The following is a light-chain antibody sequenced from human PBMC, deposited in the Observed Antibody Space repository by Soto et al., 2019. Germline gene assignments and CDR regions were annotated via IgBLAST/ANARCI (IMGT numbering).Light chain of an antibody. CDR3: SAHTVRSTGV. Sequence: QSVLTQPASVSGSPGQLITISCTGTSNDVGGDDYVSWYQQYPGKAPKLMIYDVTNRTSGVSIRFSGSKSGNTASLTISGLQAEDEADYYCSAHTVRSTGVFGTGTKVTVL. CDR1: SNDVGGDDY. V-gene: IGLV2-14*03. CDR2: DVT. J-gene: IGLJ1*01.